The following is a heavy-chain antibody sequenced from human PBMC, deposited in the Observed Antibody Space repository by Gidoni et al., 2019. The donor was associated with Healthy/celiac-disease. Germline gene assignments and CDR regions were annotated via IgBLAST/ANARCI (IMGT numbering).Heavy chain of an antibody. CDR3: SGQYGRCWSLLFDY. CDR1: GGSISSSSYY. Sequence: LQLQESGPGLVTPSETRSLTLTVAGGSISSSSYYWGWLRQPPGKGLEWIGSIYYSGSTYYNPSLVNRRTISVGTSKNHFSLMLSSVTAADATVYYYSGQYGRCWSLLFDYWGQGTLVTVSS. V-gene: IGHV4-39*01. D-gene: IGHD6-13*01. J-gene: IGHJ4*02. CDR2: IYYSGST.